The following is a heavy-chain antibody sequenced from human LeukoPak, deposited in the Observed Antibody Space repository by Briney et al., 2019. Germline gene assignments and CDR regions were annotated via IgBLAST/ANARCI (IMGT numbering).Heavy chain of an antibody. J-gene: IGHJ4*02. D-gene: IGHD6-19*01. V-gene: IGHV3-21*04. CDR3: AKDPDSSVDY. CDR2: ITTATSSYI. Sequence: GGSLRLSCAASGFTFSSHDMNWVRQAPGKGLEWVSSITTATSSYIYYADSVKGRFTISRDDAKNTLYLQMNSLRAEDTAVYYCAKDPDSSVDYWGQGTLVTVSS. CDR1: GFTFSSHD.